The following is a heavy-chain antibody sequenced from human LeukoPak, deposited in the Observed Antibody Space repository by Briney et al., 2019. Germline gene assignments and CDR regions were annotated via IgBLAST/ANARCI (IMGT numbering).Heavy chain of an antibody. CDR3: ARITRVNYYDSSGYYYSHFGAFDI. Sequence: GESLKISCKGSGYSFTSYWIGWVRQMPGKGLEWMGIIYPGDSDTRYSPSFQGQVTISADKSISTAYLQWSSLKASDTAMYYCARITRVNYYDSSGYYYSHFGAFDIWGQGTMVTVSS. CDR2: IYPGDSDT. V-gene: IGHV5-51*01. J-gene: IGHJ3*02. D-gene: IGHD3-22*01. CDR1: GYSFTSYW.